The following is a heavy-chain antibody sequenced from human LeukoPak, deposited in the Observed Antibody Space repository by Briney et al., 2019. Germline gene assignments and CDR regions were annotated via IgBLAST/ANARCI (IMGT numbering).Heavy chain of an antibody. J-gene: IGHJ4*02. V-gene: IGHV3-30*02. CDR1: GFTFSSYG. Sequence: GXSLRLSCAASGFTFSSYGMHWVRQAPGKGLEGVAFIRYDGSNKYYADSVKGRFTISRDNSKNTLYLQMNSLRAEDTAVYYCAKDPTVTGYYFDYWGQGTLVTVSS. CDR2: IRYDGSNK. CDR3: AKDPTVTGYYFDY. D-gene: IGHD4-17*01.